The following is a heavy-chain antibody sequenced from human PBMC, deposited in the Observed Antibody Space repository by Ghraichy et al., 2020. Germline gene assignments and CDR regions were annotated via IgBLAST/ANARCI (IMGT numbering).Heavy chain of an antibody. D-gene: IGHD3-3*01. V-gene: IGHV3-7*04. CDR2: IKHDGSER. CDR1: GFTFSDYW. CDR3: ARGSGSHEY. J-gene: IGHJ4*02. Sequence: GESLNISCTASGFTFSDYWITWIRQAPGKGLEWVANIKHDGSERLYLDSLKGRFTISRDNAENSLFLQMNNLGAEDTALYYCARGSGSHEYWGQGALVTVSS.